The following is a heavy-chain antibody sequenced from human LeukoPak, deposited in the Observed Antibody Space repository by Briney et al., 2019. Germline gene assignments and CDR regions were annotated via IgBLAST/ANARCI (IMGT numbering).Heavy chain of an antibody. J-gene: IGHJ4*02. CDR3: AKEGAVRGSVWFDY. CDR2: ISYDGSNK. V-gene: IGHV3-30*18. Sequence: GGSLRLSCAASGFTFSSYGMHWVRQAPGKGLEWVTVISYDGSNKYYADSVKGRFTISGDNSKNTLYLQMNSLRAEDTAVYYCAKEGAVRGSVWFDYWGQGTLVTVSS. D-gene: IGHD6-19*01. CDR1: GFTFSSYG.